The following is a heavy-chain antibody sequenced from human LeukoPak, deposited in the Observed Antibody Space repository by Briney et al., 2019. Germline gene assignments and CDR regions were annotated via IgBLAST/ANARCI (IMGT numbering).Heavy chain of an antibody. CDR1: GGSINSYY. CDR3: ARDILMVGATHYFDY. Sequence: SETLSLTCTVSGGSINSYYWSWIRQPPGKGLEWIGCIHHGVSPTYNPSLKSRVTMSVDTSKNQFSLKVNSVTAADTAVYYCARDILMVGATHYFDYWGQGALVTVSS. D-gene: IGHD1-26*01. J-gene: IGHJ4*02. CDR2: IHHGVSP. V-gene: IGHV4-59*01.